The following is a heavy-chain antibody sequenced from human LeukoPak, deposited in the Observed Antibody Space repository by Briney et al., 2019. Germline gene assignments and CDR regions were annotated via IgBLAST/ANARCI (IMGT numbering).Heavy chain of an antibody. J-gene: IGHJ6*04. CDR3: ARDQGGIVVVPAAINYYYYGMDV. CDR2: ISCDGSNK. V-gene: IGHV3-30*04. Sequence: PGGSLRLSCAASGFTFSSYAMHWVRQAPGKGLEWVAVISCDGSNKYYADSVKGRFTISRDNSKNTLYLQMNSLRAEDTAVYYCARDQGGIVVVPAAINYYYYGMDVWGKGTTVTVSS. D-gene: IGHD2-2*02. CDR1: GFTFSSYA.